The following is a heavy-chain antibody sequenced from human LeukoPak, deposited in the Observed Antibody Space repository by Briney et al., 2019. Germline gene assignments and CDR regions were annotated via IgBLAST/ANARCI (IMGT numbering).Heavy chain of an antibody. CDR2: LSYDGTNK. CDR1: GFTFSSFA. Sequence: GGSLRLSCAASGFTFSSFAMHWVRQAPGKGLEWVAVLSYDGTNKYYADSVEGRFTISRDNSKNTLYLQMNFLRAEDTAVYYCARDPPQTYAFDIWGQGTMVTVSS. J-gene: IGHJ3*02. CDR3: ARDPPQTYAFDI. V-gene: IGHV3-30-3*01.